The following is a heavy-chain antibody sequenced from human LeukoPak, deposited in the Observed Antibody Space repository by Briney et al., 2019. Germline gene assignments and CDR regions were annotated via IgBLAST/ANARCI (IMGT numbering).Heavy chain of an antibody. J-gene: IGHJ6*02. CDR2: INHSGST. Sequence: SETLSLTCAVYGGSFSGYYWSWIRQPPGKGLEWIGEINHSGSTNYNPSLKSRVTISVDTSKNQFSLKLSSVTAADTAVYYCARGRGTPYYYYGMDVWGQGTTVTVSS. V-gene: IGHV4-34*01. CDR1: GGSFSGYY. CDR3: ARGRGTPYYYYGMDV.